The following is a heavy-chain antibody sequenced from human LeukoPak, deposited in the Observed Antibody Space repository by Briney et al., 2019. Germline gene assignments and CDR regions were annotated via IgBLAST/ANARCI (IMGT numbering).Heavy chain of an antibody. Sequence: SQTLSLTCTVSGGSISSGDYFWSWIRQHPGKGLEWIGYIYYSGSTYYNPSLKSRIAISVDTSKNQFSLTVSSVTAADTAVYYCTRDVPRSSGYPDNWGQGTLVTVSS. CDR3: TRDVPRSSGYPDN. CDR1: GGSISSGDYF. V-gene: IGHV4-31*03. CDR2: IYYSGST. D-gene: IGHD3-22*01. J-gene: IGHJ4*02.